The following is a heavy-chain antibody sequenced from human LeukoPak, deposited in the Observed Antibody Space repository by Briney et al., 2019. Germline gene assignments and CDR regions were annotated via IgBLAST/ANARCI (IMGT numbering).Heavy chain of an antibody. CDR3: ATSNGHLDN. Sequence: GGSLRLSCAASGFTFNIYSMNWARRAPGKGLEWISYITASSNTIYYADSVKGRFTISRDNAKNSLYLQVNSLRAEDTAVYYCATSNGHLDNWGQGTLVTVSS. CDR2: ITASSNTI. V-gene: IGHV3-48*01. D-gene: IGHD2/OR15-2a*01. J-gene: IGHJ4*02. CDR1: GFTFNIYS.